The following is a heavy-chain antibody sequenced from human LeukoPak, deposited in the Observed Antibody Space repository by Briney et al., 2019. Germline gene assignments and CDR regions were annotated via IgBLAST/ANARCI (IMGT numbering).Heavy chain of an antibody. CDR2: IYYSGST. CDR1: GGSISSYY. J-gene: IGHJ4*02. Sequence: SETLSLTCTVSGGSISSYYWNWIRQPPGKGLEWIGYIYYSGSTNYNPSLKSRVTMSVDTSKNQFSLKLSSVTAADTAVYFCARTPIYYYDNSGYYNWGQGTLVTVSS. V-gene: IGHV4-59*12. D-gene: IGHD3-22*01. CDR3: ARTPIYYYDNSGYYN.